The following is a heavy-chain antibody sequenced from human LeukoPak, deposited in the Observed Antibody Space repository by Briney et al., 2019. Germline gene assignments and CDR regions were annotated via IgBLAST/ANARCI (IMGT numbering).Heavy chain of an antibody. CDR2: FFQSQKS. CDR1: GHSTTRGYY. D-gene: IGHD2-15*01. CDR3: ARVLPAPYLLDS. Sequence: SETLSLTCDISGHSTTRGYYWAWFRQSPGKGPEWIATFFQSQKSFYNASLESRVIMSLDTSKSQFSLNLTSVTAADTAVYYCARVLPAPYLLDSWGQGTHVTVSS. J-gene: IGHJ4*02. V-gene: IGHV4-38-2*01.